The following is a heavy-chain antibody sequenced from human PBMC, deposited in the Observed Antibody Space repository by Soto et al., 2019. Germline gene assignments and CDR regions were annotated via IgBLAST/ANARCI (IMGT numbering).Heavy chain of an antibody. CDR2: MNPNSGNT. Sequence: GASVKVSCKASGYTFTGYDINWVRQATGQGLEWMGWMNPNSGNTGYAQKFQGRVTMTRNTSTSTAYMELSGLRSEDTAVYYCTRVARIAPAGIRSTYNWFDPWGQGTPVTVS. CDR3: TRVARIAPAGIRSTYNWFDP. J-gene: IGHJ5*02. CDR1: GYTFTGYD. D-gene: IGHD6-13*01. V-gene: IGHV1-8*01.